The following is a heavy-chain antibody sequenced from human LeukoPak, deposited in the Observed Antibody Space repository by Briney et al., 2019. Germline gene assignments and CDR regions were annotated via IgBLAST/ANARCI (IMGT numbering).Heavy chain of an antibody. J-gene: IGHJ4*02. CDR3: AREVMAYYYGSGSHDY. Sequence: GGSLRLSCAASGFTFSSYGMSWVRQAPGKGLEWVSAISGSGGSTYYADSVKGRFTISRDNSKNTLYLQMNSLRAEDTAVYYCAREVMAYYYGSGSHDYWGQGTLATVSS. V-gene: IGHV3-23*01. CDR1: GFTFSSYG. CDR2: ISGSGGST. D-gene: IGHD3-10*01.